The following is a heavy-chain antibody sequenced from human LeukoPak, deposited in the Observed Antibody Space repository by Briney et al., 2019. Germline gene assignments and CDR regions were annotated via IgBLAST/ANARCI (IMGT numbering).Heavy chain of an antibody. D-gene: IGHD2-8*01. J-gene: IGHJ4*02. CDR3: AREPNGYLDY. Sequence: GGSLRLSCAASGFTITKYWMTWVRQAPGKGLEWVANIKYDGSKTYYMDSVKGRFTISRDTAKNTLYLQMNSLRAEDTAVYYCAREPNGYLDYWGQGTLVTVSS. CDR1: GFTITKYW. CDR2: IKYDGSKT. V-gene: IGHV3-7*03.